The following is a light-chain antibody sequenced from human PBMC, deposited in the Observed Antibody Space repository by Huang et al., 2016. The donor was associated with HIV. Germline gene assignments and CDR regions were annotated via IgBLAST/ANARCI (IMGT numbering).Light chain of an antibody. CDR3: QQYERPPDT. Sequence: EIVFTQSPGTLSLYPGERATLSCRASQSVGIYLDWYQQKPGQAPRLLIYGASTRVTGIPDRFSGCGSGTDFTLSISRLEPEDFAVYYCQQYERPPDTFGPGTKVNIK. V-gene: IGKV3-20*01. CDR2: GAS. CDR1: QSVGIY. J-gene: IGKJ3*01.